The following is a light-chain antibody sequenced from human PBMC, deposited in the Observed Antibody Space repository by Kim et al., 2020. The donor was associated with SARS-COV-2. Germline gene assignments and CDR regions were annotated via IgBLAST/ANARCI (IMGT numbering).Light chain of an antibody. V-gene: IGLV4-69*01. CDR2: LNSDGSH. J-gene: IGLJ2*01. Sequence: ASVKLTRTLSSGHSSSAIAWHQQQPEKGPRYLMKLNSDGSHSKGDGIPDRFSGSSSGAERYLTISSLQSEDEADYYCQTWGTGIVVFGGGTQLTVL. CDR3: QTWGTGIVV. CDR1: SGHSSSA.